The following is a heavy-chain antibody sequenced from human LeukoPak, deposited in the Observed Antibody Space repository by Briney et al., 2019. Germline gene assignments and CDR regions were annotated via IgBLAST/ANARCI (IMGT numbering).Heavy chain of an antibody. CDR1: GGSISSSNW. J-gene: IGHJ4*02. V-gene: IGHV4-4*02. CDR3: ARHRGGYSSWRVREYFDY. CDR2: INHSGST. D-gene: IGHD5-18*01. Sequence: SEALSLACVVSGGSISSSNWWSWVRQPPGKGLEWIGEINHSGSTNYNPSLKSRVTISVDTSKNQFSLKLSSVTAADTAVYYCARHRGGYSSWRVREYFDYWGQGTLVTVSS.